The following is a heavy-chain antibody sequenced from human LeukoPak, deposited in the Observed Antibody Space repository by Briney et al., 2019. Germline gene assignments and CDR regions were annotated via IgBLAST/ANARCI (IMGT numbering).Heavy chain of an antibody. V-gene: IGHV1-18*04. CDR3: ARDRRSGSWLDP. J-gene: IGHJ5*02. CDR1: GYTFISYG. Sequence: ASVKVSCKASGYTFISYGISWVRQAPGQGLEWMGWISAYTNNTNYAQKLQGRVTMTIDTSTSTAYMELRSLRSDDTAVYYCARDRRSGSWLDPWGQGTLVTVSS. CDR2: ISAYTNNT. D-gene: IGHD6-25*01.